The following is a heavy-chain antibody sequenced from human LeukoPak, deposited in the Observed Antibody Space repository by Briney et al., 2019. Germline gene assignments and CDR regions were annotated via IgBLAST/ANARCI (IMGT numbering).Heavy chain of an antibody. CDR1: GFTFSSYA. V-gene: IGHV3-23*01. Sequence: GGSLRLSCAASGFTFSSYAMSWVRQAPGKGREWVSAISGSGGSTYYADSVKGRFTISRDNSKNTLYLQMNSLRAEDTAVYYCAKAPVVVTRYFDYWGQGTLVTVSS. D-gene: IGHD2-15*01. J-gene: IGHJ4*02. CDR3: AKAPVVVTRYFDY. CDR2: ISGSGGST.